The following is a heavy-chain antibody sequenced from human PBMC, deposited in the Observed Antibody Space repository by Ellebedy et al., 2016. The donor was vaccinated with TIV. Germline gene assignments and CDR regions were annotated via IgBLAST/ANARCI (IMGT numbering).Heavy chain of an antibody. CDR1: GASMSSRNYY. D-gene: IGHD3/OR15-3a*01. Sequence: MPGGSLRLSCVVSGASMSSRNYYWGWILQPPGKGLEWIGSIYYNGTTYYKPSLKSRVTISADTSNNQFPLKLSSVTAADTAMYYCARHPQNVDFRPWGQGTLVTVSS. CDR3: ARHPQNVDFRP. J-gene: IGHJ4*02. CDR2: IYYNGTT. V-gene: IGHV4-39*01.